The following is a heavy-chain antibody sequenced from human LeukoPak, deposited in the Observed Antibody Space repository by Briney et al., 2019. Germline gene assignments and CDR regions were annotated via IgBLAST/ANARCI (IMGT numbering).Heavy chain of an antibody. J-gene: IGHJ3*02. CDR3: ARVSSGYQPYI. CDR1: GYSISSGYY. D-gene: IGHD3-22*01. Sequence: SETLSLTCTVSGYSISSGYYWGWIRQPPGKGLEWIGSIYHSGSTYYNPSLKSRVTISVDTSKNQFSLKLSSVTAADTAVYYCARVSSGYQPYIWGQGTMVTISS. V-gene: IGHV4-38-2*02. CDR2: IYHSGST.